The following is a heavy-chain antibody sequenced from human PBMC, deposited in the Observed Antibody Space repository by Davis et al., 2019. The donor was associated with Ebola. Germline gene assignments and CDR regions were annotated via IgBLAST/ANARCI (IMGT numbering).Heavy chain of an antibody. D-gene: IGHD1-26*01. Sequence: SVKVSCKASGGTFSSYAISWVRQAPGQGLDWMGGIIPVFGIPKYAQKFQGRVTMTTDTSTSTAYMELRSLRSDDTAVYYCARDFRSYTTWFDPWGQGTLVTVSS. V-gene: IGHV1-69*10. CDR1: GGTFSSYA. J-gene: IGHJ5*02. CDR2: IIPVFGIP. CDR3: ARDFRSYTTWFDP.